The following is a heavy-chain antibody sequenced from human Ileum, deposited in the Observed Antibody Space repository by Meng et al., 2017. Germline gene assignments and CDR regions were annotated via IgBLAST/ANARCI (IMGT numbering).Heavy chain of an antibody. D-gene: IGHD4-23*01. J-gene: IGHJ4*02. CDR3: ACHGGYYHVY. CDR1: GASITTNSY. CDR2: IEHSWYQ. Sequence: QVQPQASGVRVVKPSATLCPTSAVTGASITTNSYWSWLPQSPELGWEWIGQIEHSWYQDYTPSLKSRITMSVDKSKSQVSLQLNFVTPADTAVYYCACHGGYYHVYWGQGTLVTVSS. V-gene: IGHV4-4*02.